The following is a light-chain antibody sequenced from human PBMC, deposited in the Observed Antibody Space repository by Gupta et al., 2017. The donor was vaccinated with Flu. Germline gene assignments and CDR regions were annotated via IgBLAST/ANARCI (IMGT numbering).Light chain of an antibody. CDR2: GAS. J-gene: IGKJ1*01. Sequence: IVLTQSPGTLSLSPGERATLSCRASQSVSSSYLAWYQQKPGQAPRLPIYGASSRATGIPDRFSGSGSGTDFTLTISRLEPEDFAVYYCQQDGSSPQTFGQGTKVEIK. CDR1: QSVSSSY. V-gene: IGKV3-20*01. CDR3: QQDGSSPQT.